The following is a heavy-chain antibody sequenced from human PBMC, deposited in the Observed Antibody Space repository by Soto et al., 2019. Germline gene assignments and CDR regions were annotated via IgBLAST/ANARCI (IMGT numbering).Heavy chain of an antibody. CDR3: ASGPIVVVPAAIYSRGYYYYMDV. CDR2: INAGNGNT. D-gene: IGHD2-2*02. Sequence: GASVKVSCKASGYTFTSYAMHWVRQAPGQRLEWMGWINAGNGNTKYSQKFQGRVTITRDTSASTAYMELSSLRSEDTAVYYCASGPIVVVPAAIYSRGYYYYMDVWGKGTAVTVSS. CDR1: GYTFTSYA. V-gene: IGHV1-3*01. J-gene: IGHJ6*03.